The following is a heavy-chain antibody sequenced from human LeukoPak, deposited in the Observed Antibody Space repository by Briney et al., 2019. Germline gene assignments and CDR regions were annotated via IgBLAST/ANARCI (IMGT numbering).Heavy chain of an antibody. J-gene: IGHJ4*02. Sequence: GGSLRLPCAASGFTFSSYAMSWVRQAPGKGLEWVSAISGSGGSTYYADSVKGRFTISRDNSKNTLYLQMNSLRAEDTAVYYCAREGRKYGSGSLYYFDYWGQGTLVTVSS. CDR3: AREGRKYGSGSLYYFDY. V-gene: IGHV3-23*01. D-gene: IGHD3-10*01. CDR1: GFTFSSYA. CDR2: ISGSGGST.